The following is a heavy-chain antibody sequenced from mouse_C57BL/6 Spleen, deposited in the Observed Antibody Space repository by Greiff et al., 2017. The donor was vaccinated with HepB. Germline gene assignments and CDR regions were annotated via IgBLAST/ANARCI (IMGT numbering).Heavy chain of an antibody. CDR1: GFTFSDYG. D-gene: IGHD1-1*01. V-gene: IGHV5-17*01. Sequence: DVHLVESGGGLVKPGGSLKLSCAASGFTFSDYGMHWVRQAPEKGLEWVAYISSGSSTIYYADTVKGRFTISRDNAKNTLFLQMTSLRSEDTAMYYCARDPYYYGSSYWYFDVWGTGTTVTVSS. CDR2: ISSGSSTI. CDR3: ARDPYYYGSSYWYFDV. J-gene: IGHJ1*03.